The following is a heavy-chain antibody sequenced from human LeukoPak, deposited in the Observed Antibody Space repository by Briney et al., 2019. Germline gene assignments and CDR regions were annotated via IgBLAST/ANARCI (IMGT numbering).Heavy chain of an antibody. D-gene: IGHD2-21*01. CDR3: ITPLPYSAQ. J-gene: IGHJ4*02. CDR1: GFTFSSSA. Sequence: SGGSLRLSCAASGFTFSSSAMSWVRQAPGKGLEWVGRIKPKTDGETTEYAAPVKDRFSISRDDSKSMMYLQMNSLKTEDTAVYYCITPLPYSAQGGQGTLVTVSS. V-gene: IGHV3-15*01. CDR2: IKPKTDGETT.